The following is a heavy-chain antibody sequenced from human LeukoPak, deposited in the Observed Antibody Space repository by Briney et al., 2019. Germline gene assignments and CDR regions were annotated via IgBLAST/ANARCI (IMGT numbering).Heavy chain of an antibody. Sequence: GGSLRLSCAASGFTFSSYAMHWARQAPGKGLEWVAVISYDGSNKYYADSVKGRFTISRDNSKNTLYLQMNSLRAEDTAVYYCAREGRGAAGHFDYWGQGTLVTVSS. J-gene: IGHJ4*02. V-gene: IGHV3-30-3*01. D-gene: IGHD6-13*01. CDR1: GFTFSSYA. CDR2: ISYDGSNK. CDR3: AREGRGAAGHFDY.